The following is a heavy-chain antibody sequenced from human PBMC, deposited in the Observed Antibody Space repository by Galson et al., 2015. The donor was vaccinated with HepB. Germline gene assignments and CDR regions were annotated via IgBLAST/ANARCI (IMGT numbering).Heavy chain of an antibody. CDR2: ISSSSSYI. D-gene: IGHD3-9*01. V-gene: IGHV3-21*01. CDR1: GFTFSSYS. J-gene: IGHJ5*02. CDR3: ARDRELRYFDWLTYNWFDP. Sequence: SLRLSCAASGFTFSSYSMNWVRQAPGKGLEWVSSISSSSSYIYYADSVKGRFTISRDNAKNSLYLQMNSLRAEDTAVYYCARDRELRYFDWLTYNWFDPWGQGTLVTVSS.